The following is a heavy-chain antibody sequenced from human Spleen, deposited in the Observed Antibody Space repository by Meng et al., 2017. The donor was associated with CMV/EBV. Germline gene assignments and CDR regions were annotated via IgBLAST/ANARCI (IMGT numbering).Heavy chain of an antibody. CDR1: GFTFKTYY. CDR2: ISWNSANI. V-gene: IGHV3-9*01. CDR3: ARGRGGPGGYFDL. Sequence: GGSLRLSCAASGFTFKTYYMHWVRQAPGKGLEWVSGISWNSANIDSADSVKGRFTISRDNANNSLYLVMNSLRGEDTAMYYCARGRGGPGGYFDLWGQGTLVTVSS. D-gene: IGHD2-15*01. J-gene: IGHJ4*02.